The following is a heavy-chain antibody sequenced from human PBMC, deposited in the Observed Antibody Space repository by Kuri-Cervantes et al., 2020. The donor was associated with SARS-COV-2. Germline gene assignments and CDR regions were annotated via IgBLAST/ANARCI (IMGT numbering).Heavy chain of an antibody. V-gene: IGHV1-2*02. D-gene: IGHD3-3*01. CDR2: INPNSGGT. CDR3: ARGGPITIFGVVTKRFDY. CDR1: GYTFTGYY. Sequence: ASVKVSCKASGYTFTGYYMHWVRQAPGQGLEWMGWINPNSGGTNYAQKFQGRVTMTRDTSISTAYMELGRLRSDDTAVYYCARGGPITIFGVVTKRFDYWGQGTLVTVSS. J-gene: IGHJ4*02.